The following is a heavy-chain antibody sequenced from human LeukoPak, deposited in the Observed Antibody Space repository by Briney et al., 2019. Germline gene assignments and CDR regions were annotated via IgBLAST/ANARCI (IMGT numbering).Heavy chain of an antibody. J-gene: IGHJ6*02. CDR1: GGSMSGFF. Sequence: NPSETLSLTCTVSGGSMSGFFWTWIRQPPGRELEWIGSIHYSGSSTKYNPSLKSRVTISVDTSKSQFSLNLNSATAADTAVYYCARTSRHFYGSGTNLTPWPAGMDVWGQGTTVTVSS. V-gene: IGHV4-59*01. D-gene: IGHD3-10*01. CDR3: ARTSRHFYGSGTNLTPWPAGMDV. CDR2: IHYSGSST.